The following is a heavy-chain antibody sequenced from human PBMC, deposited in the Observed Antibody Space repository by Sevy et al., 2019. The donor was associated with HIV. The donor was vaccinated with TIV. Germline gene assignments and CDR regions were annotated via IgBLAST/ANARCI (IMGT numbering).Heavy chain of an antibody. CDR3: ARDTTIFGVVIIPEYYFDY. V-gene: IGHV1-2*02. CDR2: INPNSGGT. Sequence: ASVKVSCKASGYTFTGYYMHWVRQAPGQGLEWMGWINPNSGGTNYAQKFQGRVTMTRDTSISTAYMELRRLRSDDTAVYYCARDTTIFGVVIIPEYYFDYWGQGTLVTVSS. D-gene: IGHD3-3*01. J-gene: IGHJ4*02. CDR1: GYTFTGYY.